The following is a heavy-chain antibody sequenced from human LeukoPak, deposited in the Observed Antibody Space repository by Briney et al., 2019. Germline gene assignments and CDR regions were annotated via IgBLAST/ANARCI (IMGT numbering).Heavy chain of an antibody. V-gene: IGHV3-30*03. CDR3: ARDDEYSSGWYKGHSLDY. D-gene: IGHD6-19*01. CDR2: MSYDGSNK. Sequence: SCKPSGYTFTSYGMHWVRQAPGKGLEWVAVMSYDGSNKYYADSVKGRFTISRDNSKNTLYLQMNSLRAEDTAVYYCARDDEYSSGWYKGHSLDYWGQGTLVTVSS. J-gene: IGHJ4*02. CDR1: GYTFTSYG.